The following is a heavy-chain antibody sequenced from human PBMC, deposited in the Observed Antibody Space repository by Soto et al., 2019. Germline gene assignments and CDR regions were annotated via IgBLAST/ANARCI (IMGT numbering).Heavy chain of an antibody. CDR3: ARGRGELYDAFDI. V-gene: IGHV1-2*04. CDR2: INPNSGGT. J-gene: IGHJ3*02. Sequence: ASGKVSCKASGYTFTGYYMHWVRQAPGQGLEWMGWINPNSGGTNYAQKFQGWVTMTRDTSISTAYMELSRLRSDDTAVYYCARGRGELYDAFDIWGQGTMVTVSS. D-gene: IGHD3-10*01. CDR1: GYTFTGYY.